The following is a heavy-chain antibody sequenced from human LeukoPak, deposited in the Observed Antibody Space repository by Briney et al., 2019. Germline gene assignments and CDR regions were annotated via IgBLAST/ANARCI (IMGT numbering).Heavy chain of an antibody. D-gene: IGHD6-13*01. V-gene: IGHV3-23*01. J-gene: IGHJ4*02. CDR3: AKAGIAAAAIGNYFDY. Sequence: GGSLRLSCAASGFTFSSYAMSWVRRAPGKGLEWVSAISGSGGSTYYADSVKGRFTISRDNSKNTLYLQMNSLRAEDTAVYYCAKAGIAAAAIGNYFDYWGQGTLVTVSS. CDR1: GFTFSSYA. CDR2: ISGSGGST.